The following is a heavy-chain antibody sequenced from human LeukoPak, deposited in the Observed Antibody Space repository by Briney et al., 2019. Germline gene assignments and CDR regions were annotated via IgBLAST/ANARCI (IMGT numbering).Heavy chain of an antibody. J-gene: IGHJ5*02. Sequence: SETLSLTCTVSGGSISSSSYYWGWIRQPPGKGLEWIGSIYYSGSTYYNPSLKSRVTISVDTSKNQFSLKLSSVTAADTAVYYCARIRIVGATRRHVFNWFDPWGQGTLVTVSS. D-gene: IGHD1-26*01. CDR1: GGSISSSSYY. CDR3: ARIRIVGATRRHVFNWFDP. CDR2: IYYSGST. V-gene: IGHV4-39*01.